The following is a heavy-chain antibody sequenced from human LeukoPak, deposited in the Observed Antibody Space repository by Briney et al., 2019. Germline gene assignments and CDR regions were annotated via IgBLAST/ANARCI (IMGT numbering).Heavy chain of an antibody. J-gene: IGHJ6*02. CDR3: ARSHSSSWDHYYYYGMDV. D-gene: IGHD6-13*01. CDR1: GGSISSSSYY. Sequence: SETLSLTCTVSGGSISSSSYYWGWIRQPPGKGLEWIGSIYYSGSTYYNPSLKSRVTISVDTSKNQFSLKLSSVTAADTAVYYCARSHSSSWDHYYYYGMDVWGQGTTVTVSS. CDR2: IYYSGST. V-gene: IGHV4-39*07.